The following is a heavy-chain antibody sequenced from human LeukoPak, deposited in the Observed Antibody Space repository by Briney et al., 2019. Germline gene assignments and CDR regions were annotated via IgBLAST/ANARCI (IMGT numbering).Heavy chain of an antibody. J-gene: IGHJ5*02. CDR1: GGSVSDYY. D-gene: IGHD5-24*01. V-gene: IGHV4-59*02. Sequence: SETLSLTCTISGGSVSDYYWSWIRQSPGKGLEWIGYIYHTGSTSYSPSLKSRVTISADTSQNQFSLKLSSVTAADTAVYYCAIGPVEMATTWGQGTLVTVSS. CDR2: IYHTGST. CDR3: AIGPVEMATT.